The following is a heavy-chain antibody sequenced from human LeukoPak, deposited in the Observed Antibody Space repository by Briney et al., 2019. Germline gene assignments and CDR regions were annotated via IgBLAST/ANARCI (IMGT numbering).Heavy chain of an antibody. Sequence: GGSLRLSCAASGNYWMHWVRQAPGKGLVWVSHINSDGSWTSYADSVKGRFTISRDNSKNTLYLQMNSLRAEDTAVYYCAREDVWGSYRPPDYWGQGTLVTVSS. J-gene: IGHJ4*02. CDR2: INSDGSWT. V-gene: IGHV3-74*01. CDR3: AREDVWGSYRPPDY. D-gene: IGHD3-16*02. CDR1: GNYW.